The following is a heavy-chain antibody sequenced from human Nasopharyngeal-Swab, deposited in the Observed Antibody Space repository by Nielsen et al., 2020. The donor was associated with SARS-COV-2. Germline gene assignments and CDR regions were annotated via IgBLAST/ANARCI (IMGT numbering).Heavy chain of an antibody. CDR1: GGSISSYY. J-gene: IGHJ4*02. CDR3: ARRETIVGSFDY. V-gene: IGHV4-59*08. CDR2: IYYSGST. Sequence: SETLSLTCTVSGGSISSYYWTWIRQSPGKGLEWIGYIYYSGSTDYNPSLKGRVTISVDTSKNQFSLKPNSVTAADTAVYYCARRETIVGSFDYWGQGTLVTVSS. D-gene: IGHD1-26*01.